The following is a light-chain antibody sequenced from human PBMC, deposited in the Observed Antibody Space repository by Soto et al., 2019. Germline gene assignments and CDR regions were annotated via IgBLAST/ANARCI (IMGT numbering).Light chain of an antibody. V-gene: IGKV1-12*01. Sequence: DIQMTQSPTLSASVGDRVTLTCRASQGIGVRLAWFQQKPGKAPQYLIQSASTLQSGVPSRFSGSGSGTEFILTINSLQPEDVAIYYCLQVNSFPRTFGQGTKVDIK. CDR2: SAS. J-gene: IGKJ1*01. CDR1: QGIGVR. CDR3: LQVNSFPRT.